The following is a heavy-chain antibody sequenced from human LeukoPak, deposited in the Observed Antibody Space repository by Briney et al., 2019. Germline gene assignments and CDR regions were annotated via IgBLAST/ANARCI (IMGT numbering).Heavy chain of an antibody. CDR2: IWYDGSNK. V-gene: IGHV3-33*06. Sequence: GGSLRLSCAASGFTFSSYGMHWVRQAPGKGLEWVAVIWYDGSNKYYADSVKGRFTISRDNSKNTLYLQMNSLRAEDTAVYYCAKEMGSPTRMRNSSWYNFDYWGQGTLVTVSS. CDR3: AKEMGSPTRMRNSSWYNFDY. J-gene: IGHJ4*02. D-gene: IGHD6-13*01. CDR1: GFTFSSYG.